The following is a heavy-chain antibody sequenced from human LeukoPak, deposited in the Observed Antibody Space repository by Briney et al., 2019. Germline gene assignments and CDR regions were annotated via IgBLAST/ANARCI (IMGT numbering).Heavy chain of an antibody. J-gene: IGHJ4*02. Sequence: ASVKVSCKASGYTFTSYGITWVRQAPGQGLEWMGWISAYNGNTKYAQKFQGRLTMTADTSTSTAYMEMRSLRSDDTAVYYCARAEPLVATIFDYWGQGTLVTVSS. CDR3: ARAEPLVATIFDY. CDR2: ISAYNGNT. D-gene: IGHD5-12*01. V-gene: IGHV1-18*01. CDR1: GYTFTSYG.